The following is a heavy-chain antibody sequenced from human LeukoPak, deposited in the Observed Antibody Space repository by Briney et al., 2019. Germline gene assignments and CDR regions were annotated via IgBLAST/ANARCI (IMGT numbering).Heavy chain of an antibody. J-gene: IGHJ6*02. D-gene: IGHD3-10*01. CDR2: ISGSGGRT. CDR1: GFTFSSYP. V-gene: IGHV3-23*01. CDR3: ARAPMVRGVTISQLYYYYGMDV. Sequence: GGSLRLSCAASGFTFSSYPLSWVRQAPGKGLEWVSAISGSGGRTYYADSVKGRFTISRDNSKNTLYLQMNSLRAEDTAVYYCARAPMVRGVTISQLYYYYGMDVWGQGTTVTVSS.